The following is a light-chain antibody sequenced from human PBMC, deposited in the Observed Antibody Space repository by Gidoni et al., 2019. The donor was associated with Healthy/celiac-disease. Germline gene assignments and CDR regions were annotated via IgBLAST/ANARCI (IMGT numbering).Light chain of an antibody. CDR2: AAS. Sequence: AIRMTQSPSSLSASTGDRVTITCRASQGISSYLAWYQQKPGKAPKLLIYAASTLQSGVPSRFSGSGSGTDFTLTISCLQSEDFATYYCQQYYSGVTFGQXTKLEIK. J-gene: IGKJ2*01. V-gene: IGKV1-8*01. CDR1: QGISSY. CDR3: QQYYSGVT.